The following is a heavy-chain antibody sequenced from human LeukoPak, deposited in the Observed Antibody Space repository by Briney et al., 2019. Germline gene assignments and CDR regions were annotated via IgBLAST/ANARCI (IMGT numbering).Heavy chain of an antibody. J-gene: IGHJ4*02. V-gene: IGHV3-11*03. Sequence: PGGSLRLSCAASGFTFSDCYMSWIRQAPGKGLEWVSYVSCGSTYTNYADSVKGRFTVSRDNAKNSLSLQMSSLRAEDTAVYYCARSPYESGTPPTRLEDWGQGTLVTVSS. CDR1: GFTFSDCY. CDR2: VSCGSTYT. CDR3: ARSPYESGTPPTRLED. D-gene: IGHD3-10*01.